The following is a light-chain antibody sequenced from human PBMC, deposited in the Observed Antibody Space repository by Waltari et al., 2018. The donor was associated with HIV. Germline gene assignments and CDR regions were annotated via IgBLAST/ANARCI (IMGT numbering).Light chain of an antibody. CDR1: SSDVGGNDH. J-gene: IGLJ2*01. CDR2: EVI. CDR3: NSYTHTNPS. Sequence: QSAPTQPAPVSGSPGQSITISCPGTSSDVGGNDHVSWYQQYPGKAPQVLIYEVIKRPSGISSRFSGSKSGNTASLTSSGLQAEDEADYYCNSYTHTNPSFGGGTSVTVL. V-gene: IGLV2-14*01.